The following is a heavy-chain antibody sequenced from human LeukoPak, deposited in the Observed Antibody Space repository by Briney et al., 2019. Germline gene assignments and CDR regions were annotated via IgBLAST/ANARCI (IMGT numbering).Heavy chain of an antibody. V-gene: IGHV4-39*02. J-gene: IGHJ4*02. Sequence: SETLSLTCTVSGGSIRSGSHYWAWIRQPPGKGLEWIGSIYYSGSTYYHPSPENRVTIPIDTPKTHFSLKLRSLSAADTSVYYCAKRDDSGGNLVDLWGQGTLVTVS. CDR2: IYYSGST. CDR1: GGSIRSGSHY. D-gene: IGHD3-22*01. CDR3: AKRDDSGGNLVDL.